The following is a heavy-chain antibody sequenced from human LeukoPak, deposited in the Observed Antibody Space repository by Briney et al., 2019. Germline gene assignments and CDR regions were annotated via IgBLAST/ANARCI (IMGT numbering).Heavy chain of an antibody. CDR3: ARPLETTVTTGYYYYYMDV. CDR1: GGTFSSYA. CDR2: IIPIFGTA. J-gene: IGHJ6*03. D-gene: IGHD4-11*01. V-gene: IGHV1-69*01. Sequence: SVKVSCKASGGTFSSYAISWVRQAPGQGLEWMGGIIPIFGTANYAQKFQGRVTITADESTSTAYMELSSLRSEDTAVYYCARPLETTVTTGYYYYYMDVWGKGTTVTVS.